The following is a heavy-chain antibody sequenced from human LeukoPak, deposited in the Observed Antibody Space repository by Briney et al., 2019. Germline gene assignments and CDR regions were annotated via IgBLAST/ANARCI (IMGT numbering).Heavy chain of an antibody. V-gene: IGHV1-2*06. D-gene: IGHD3-16*02. CDR3: ARLSRLEPLHN. J-gene: IGHJ4*01. CDR1: GGTFSSYT. Sequence: ASVKVSCKASGGTFSSYTISWVRQAPGHGLEWMGRINPISGGTDFAQKFRGRVTMTRDTSINTAYMELSSLRFDDTAIYYCARLSRLEPLHNWGQGTQVTVSS. CDR2: INPISGGT.